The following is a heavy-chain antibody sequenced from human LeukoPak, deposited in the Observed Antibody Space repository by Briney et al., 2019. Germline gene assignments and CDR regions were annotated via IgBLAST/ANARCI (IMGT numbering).Heavy chain of an antibody. V-gene: IGHV4-59*01. CDR1: GGSISSYY. Sequence: SETLSLTCTVSGGSISSYYWSWIRQPPGKGLEWIGYIYYSGSTNYNPSLKSRVTISVDTSNNLFSLKLSSVTAADTAVYYCARYCSSTSQYYFDYWGQGTLVTVSS. D-gene: IGHD2-2*01. CDR3: ARYCSSTSQYYFDY. CDR2: IYYSGST. J-gene: IGHJ4*02.